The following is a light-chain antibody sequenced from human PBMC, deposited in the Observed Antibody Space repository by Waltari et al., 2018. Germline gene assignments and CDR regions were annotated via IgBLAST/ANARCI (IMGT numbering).Light chain of an antibody. J-gene: IGKJ1*01. Sequence: TLSCRASQSVGKSLAWYQQKPGQAPRLLIYDASSRATGIPDRFSGSGFGTDFSLTISRLEPEDFAVYYCQKYVSLPATFGQGTKVEIK. V-gene: IGKV3-20*01. CDR1: QSVGKS. CDR2: DAS. CDR3: QKYVSLPAT.